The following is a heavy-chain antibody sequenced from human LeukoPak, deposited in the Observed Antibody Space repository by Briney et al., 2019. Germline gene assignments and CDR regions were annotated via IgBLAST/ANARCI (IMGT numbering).Heavy chain of an antibody. CDR1: GYTFTSYG. CDR3: ATALKWDFTVYFDY. J-gene: IGHJ4*02. V-gene: IGHV1-18*01. CDR2: ISAYNGNT. Sequence: ASVKVSCKASGYTFTSYGITWVRQAPGQGLEWKGWISAYNGNTNYAQKLQDRVTMTTETSTSTAYMELRSLKSDDTAVYYCATALKWDFTVYFDYWGQGTLVTVSS. D-gene: IGHD1-26*01.